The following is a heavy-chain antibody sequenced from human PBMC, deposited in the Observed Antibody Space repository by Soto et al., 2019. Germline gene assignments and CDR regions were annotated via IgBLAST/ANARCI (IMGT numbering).Heavy chain of an antibody. V-gene: IGHV4-31*01. CDR3: ARYGDYTIYASYYDMGV. D-gene: IGHD4-17*01. J-gene: IGHJ6*03. Sequence: QVQLQESGPGLVKPSQTLSLTCTVSGGSISSGAYYWSCIRQHPGKGLEWIGYIYYSGRTYDNPSLHVPVNLSVDTSKNHFSLKLSSVTAADTAVYDCARYGDYTIYASYYDMGVLGKGTTVNVFS. CDR1: GGSISSGAYY. CDR2: IYYSGRT.